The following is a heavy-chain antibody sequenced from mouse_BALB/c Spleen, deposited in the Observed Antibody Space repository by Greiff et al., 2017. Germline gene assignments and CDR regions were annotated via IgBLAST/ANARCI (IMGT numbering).Heavy chain of an antibody. V-gene: IGHV5-4*02. CDR1: GFTFSDYY. Sequence: EVKLMESGGGLVKPGGSLKLSCAASGFTFSDYYMYWVRQTPEKRLEWVATISDGGSYTYYPDSVKGRFTISRDNAKNNLYLQMSSLKSEDTAMYDCAREWLLRGNWHLDVWGAGTTVTVSA. J-gene: IGHJ1*01. D-gene: IGHD2-3*01. CDR2: ISDGGSYT. CDR3: AREWLLRGNWHLDV.